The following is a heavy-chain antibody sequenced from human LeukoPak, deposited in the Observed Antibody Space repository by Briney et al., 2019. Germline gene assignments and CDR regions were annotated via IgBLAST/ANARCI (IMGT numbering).Heavy chain of an antibody. CDR3: ARDIVATIWGPNNWFDP. Sequence: TSETLSLTCTVSGGSVSSGSYYWSWIRQPPGKGLEWIGYIYYSGSANYNPSLKSRVTISVDTSKNQFSLKLSSVTAADTAVYYCARDIVATIWGPNNWFDPWGQGTLVTVSS. J-gene: IGHJ5*02. CDR2: IYYSGSA. V-gene: IGHV4-61*01. D-gene: IGHD5-12*01. CDR1: GGSVSSGSYY.